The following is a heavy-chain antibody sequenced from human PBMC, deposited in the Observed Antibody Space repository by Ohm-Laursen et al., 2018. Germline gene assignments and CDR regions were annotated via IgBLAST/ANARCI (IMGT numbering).Heavy chain of an antibody. D-gene: IGHD4-11*01. CDR1: DASIDSAK. V-gene: IGHV4-4*07. CDR3: ARDNSNYGWFDP. CDR2: VSQIGTP. J-gene: IGHJ5*02. Sequence: TLSLTCVASDASIDSAKWSWVRQSAGKQLEWIGRVSQIGTPSYNPSFGSRVIISVESSKNRVSLVLGAVTAADTAVYFCARDNSNYGWFDPWGQGTLVTVSS.